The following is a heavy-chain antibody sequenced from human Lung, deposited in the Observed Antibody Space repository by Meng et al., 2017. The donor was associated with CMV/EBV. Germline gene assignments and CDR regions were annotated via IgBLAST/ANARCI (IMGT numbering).Heavy chain of an antibody. CDR2: IRSKANGGTT. J-gene: IGHJ4*02. CDR3: TRVGTYYYDRSGYYLREEGYFDY. D-gene: IGHD3-22*01. Sequence: GESLMISCTASGFTFGDYAMSWVRQAPGKGLEWVGFIRSKANGGTTEYAASVKGRFTISRDDSKSIAYLQMNSLKTEDTAVYYCTRVGTYYYDRSGYYLREEGYFDYXGQGXLVTVSS. CDR1: GFTFGDYA. V-gene: IGHV3-49*04.